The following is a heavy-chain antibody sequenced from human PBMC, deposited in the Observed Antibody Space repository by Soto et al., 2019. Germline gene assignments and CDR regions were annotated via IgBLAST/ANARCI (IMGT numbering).Heavy chain of an antibody. J-gene: IGHJ5*02. D-gene: IGHD4-4*01. CDR2: IYYSGST. CDR3: ARPYSNYENWFDP. CDR1: GGSISSSSYY. V-gene: IGHV4-39*01. Sequence: SETLSLTCTVSGGSISSSSYYWGWIRPPPGKGLEWIGSIYYSGSTYYNPSLKSRVTISVDTSKNQFSLKLSSVTAADTAVYYCARPYSNYENWFDPWGQGTLVTVSS.